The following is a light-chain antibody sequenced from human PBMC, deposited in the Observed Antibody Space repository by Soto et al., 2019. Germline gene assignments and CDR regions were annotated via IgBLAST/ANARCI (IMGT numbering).Light chain of an antibody. V-gene: IGKV1-5*01. CDR3: QHYNSYSEA. CDR1: QTIRSW. Sequence: DIQMTQSPSTLSGSVGDRVTITCRASQTIRSWLAWYQQKQGKAPKLXIYAASPLQSGVPSLFSGSGSGAEFTLTISSLQPDDFATYYCQHYNSYSEAFGQGTQVDIK. J-gene: IGKJ1*01. CDR2: AAS.